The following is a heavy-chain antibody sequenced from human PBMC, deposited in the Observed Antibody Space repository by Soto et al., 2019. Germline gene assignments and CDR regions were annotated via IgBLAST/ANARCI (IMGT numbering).Heavy chain of an antibody. Sequence: SETLSLTCTVSGDSITSGVHYWSWIRQHPGKGLEWIGYIFYSGTTYYNPSLRSRVTISVDTSKNQFSLKLSSVTAADTAVYYCARVGGAPRPWGYSGYGTPFDYWGHGTLVTVSS. CDR2: IFYSGTT. CDR3: ARVGGAPRPWGYSGYGTPFDY. D-gene: IGHD5-12*01. J-gene: IGHJ4*01. CDR1: GDSITSGVHY. V-gene: IGHV4-31*02.